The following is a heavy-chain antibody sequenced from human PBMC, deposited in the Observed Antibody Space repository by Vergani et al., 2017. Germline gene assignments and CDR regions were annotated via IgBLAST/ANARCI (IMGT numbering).Heavy chain of an antibody. Sequence: EVQLVQSGAEVKKPGESLKISCKGSGYSFTSYWIGWVRQMPGKGLEWMGIIYPGDSDTRYSPSFQGQVTISADKSISTAYLQWSSLKASDTAMYYCARHREWGVVVVAATPWYYYYGMDVWGQGTTVTVSS. CDR1: GYSFTSYW. D-gene: IGHD2-15*01. CDR2: IYPGDSDT. CDR3: ARHREWGVVVVAATPWYYYYGMDV. J-gene: IGHJ6*02. V-gene: IGHV5-51*01.